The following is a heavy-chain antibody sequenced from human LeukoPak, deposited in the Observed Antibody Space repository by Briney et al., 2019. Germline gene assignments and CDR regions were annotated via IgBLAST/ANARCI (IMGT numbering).Heavy chain of an antibody. CDR1: GFTFSSYA. Sequence: GRSLRLSRAASGFTFSSYAMHWVRQAPGKGLEWVAVISYDGSNKYYADSVKGRFTISRDNSKNTLYLQMNSLRAEDTAVYYCARDSRRTDCSSTSCYFYYYYGMDVWGQGTTVTVSS. D-gene: IGHD2-2*01. CDR3: ARDSRRTDCSSTSCYFYYYYGMDV. CDR2: ISYDGSNK. V-gene: IGHV3-30-3*01. J-gene: IGHJ6*02.